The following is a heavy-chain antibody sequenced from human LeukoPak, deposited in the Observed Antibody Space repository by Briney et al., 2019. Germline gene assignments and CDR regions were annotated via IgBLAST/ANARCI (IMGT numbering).Heavy chain of an antibody. CDR1: GGTFSSYA. J-gene: IGHJ6*03. V-gene: IGHV1-69*05. D-gene: IGHD6-13*01. CDR3: ARQRYSSSWYQGMDYYYYYMDV. CDR2: IIPIFGTA. Sequence: SVKVSCKASGGTFSSYAISWVRQAPGQGLEWMGGIIPIFGTANYAQKFQGRVTITTDESTSTAYMELSSLRSEDTAVYYCARQRYSSSWYQGMDYYYYYMDVWGKGTTVTVSS.